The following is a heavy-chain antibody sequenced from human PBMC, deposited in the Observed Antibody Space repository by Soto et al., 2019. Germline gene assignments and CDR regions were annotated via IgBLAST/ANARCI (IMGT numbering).Heavy chain of an antibody. V-gene: IGHV6-1*01. Sequence: SQTLSLTCAISGDSVSSNSAAWNWIRQSPSRGLEWLGRTYYRSSRSKWYNDYAVSVKSRITISPDTSKNQFSLQLNSVTPEDTAVYFCARGPLDYYDTSGYPDYYFDYWGQGTLVTVS. CDR3: ARGPLDYYDTSGYPDYYFDY. J-gene: IGHJ4*02. D-gene: IGHD3-22*01. CDR2: TYYRSSRSKWYN. CDR1: GDSVSSNSAA.